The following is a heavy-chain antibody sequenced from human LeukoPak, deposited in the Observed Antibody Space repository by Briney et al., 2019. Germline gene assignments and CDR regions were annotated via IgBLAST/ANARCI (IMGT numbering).Heavy chain of an antibody. Sequence: PGGSLRLSCAASGFVFRNYFMSWVRQAPGKGLEWVASIKNDGSERHYVDSVRGRYTISRDNTKNSLFLQMSSLRAEDTAVYYCATDRGWRTSGYYLYYFEYWGQGTLVTFSS. J-gene: IGHJ4*02. CDR1: GFVFRNYF. V-gene: IGHV3-7*01. CDR2: IKNDGSER. D-gene: IGHD3-3*01. CDR3: ATDRGWRTSGYYLYYFEY.